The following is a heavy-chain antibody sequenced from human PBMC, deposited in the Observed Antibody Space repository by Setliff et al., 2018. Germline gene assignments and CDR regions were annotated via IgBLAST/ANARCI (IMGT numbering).Heavy chain of an antibody. V-gene: IGHV3-7*01. J-gene: IGHJ6*02. CDR3: AREELWFGELASYYYYGMDV. D-gene: IGHD3-10*01. Sequence: GGSLRLSCVASGFTFSRYWMSWVRQAPGKGLEWVANIKEDGSEKYYMDSVKGRFTISRDNAKNALYLQVNSLRAEDTAVYYCAREELWFGELASYYYYGMDVWGQGTTVTVSS. CDR2: IKEDGSEK. CDR1: GFTFSRYW.